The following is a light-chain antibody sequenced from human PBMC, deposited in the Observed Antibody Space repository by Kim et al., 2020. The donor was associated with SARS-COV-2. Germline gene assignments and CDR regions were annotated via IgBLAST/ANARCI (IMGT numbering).Light chain of an antibody. Sequence: GRRVIISCSGSPANIGNNYVRWYQQVPGTAPRLLIFTKNHRPSGVPDRFSGSRSGTSASLAISGLRSEDEADYYCATWDDSLSGRVFGGGTQLTVL. CDR3: ATWDDSLSGRV. V-gene: IGLV1-47*02. CDR1: PANIGNNY. J-gene: IGLJ2*01. CDR2: TKN.